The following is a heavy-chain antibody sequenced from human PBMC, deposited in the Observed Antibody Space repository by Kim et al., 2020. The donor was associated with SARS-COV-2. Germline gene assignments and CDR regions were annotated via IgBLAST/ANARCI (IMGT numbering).Heavy chain of an antibody. CDR2: MYRGGNT. D-gene: IGHD4-17*01. CDR1: GFTVRSHY. CDR3: ARNDYGDSLFDF. V-gene: IGHV3-53*01. J-gene: IGHJ4*02. Sequence: GGSLRLSCSASGFTVRSHYMSWVRQAPGKGPEWVAVMYRGGNTYYAGSVKGRFTISRDNSKNALYLQMNSLRAEDTAVYYCARNDYGDSLFDFWGQGTLVTVSS.